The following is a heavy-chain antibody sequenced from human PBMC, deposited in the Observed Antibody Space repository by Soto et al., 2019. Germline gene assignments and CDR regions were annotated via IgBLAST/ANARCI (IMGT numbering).Heavy chain of an antibody. CDR1: GGAISGYY. Sequence: PSETLSLTCTVTGGAISGYYWTWIRQSDGEGLEWIGRIYSSGSTNYNPSLKSRVTISLDTSMNYFSPRLSSVTAADTAVYYCARGQRFSDWFDPWGQGTLVTVSS. V-gene: IGHV4-4*07. CDR3: ARGQRFSDWFDP. CDR2: IYSSGST. J-gene: IGHJ5*02. D-gene: IGHD3-3*01.